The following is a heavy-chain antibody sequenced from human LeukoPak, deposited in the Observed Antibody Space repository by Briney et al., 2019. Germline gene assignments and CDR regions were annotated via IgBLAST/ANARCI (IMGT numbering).Heavy chain of an antibody. CDR2: INPNSGGT. J-gene: IGHJ4*02. D-gene: IGHD3-22*01. CDR1: GYTFTGYY. V-gene: IGHV1-2*04. CDR3: ARGGPYYDSSRANDLNY. Sequence: VASVKVSCKASGYTFTGYYMQWVRQAPGQGLEWMGWINPNSGGTHYVQRFQGWVTMTRDTSISTAYMELSRLTSDDTAVYYCARGGPYYDSSRANDLNYWGQGTLVTVSS.